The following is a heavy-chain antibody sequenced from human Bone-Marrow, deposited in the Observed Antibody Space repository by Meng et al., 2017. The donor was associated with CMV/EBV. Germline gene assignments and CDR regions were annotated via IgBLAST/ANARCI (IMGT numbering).Heavy chain of an antibody. CDR2: INWYGDRT. CDR3: ARGGATFYYHYGMDV. D-gene: IGHD1-26*01. CDR1: GFTFDDYA. Sequence: GGSLRLSCAASGFTFDDYAMHWVRQAPGKGLEWVSLINWYGDRTYYADSVKGRFTISRDNSKNSLYLQMNSLRGEDTAFYYCARGGATFYYHYGMDVSGQGTTVTVSS. J-gene: IGHJ6*02. V-gene: IGHV3-43D*03.